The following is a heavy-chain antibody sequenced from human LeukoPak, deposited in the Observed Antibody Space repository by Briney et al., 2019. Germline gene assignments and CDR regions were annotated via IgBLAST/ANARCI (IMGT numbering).Heavy chain of an antibody. V-gene: IGHV4-34*01. CDR1: GGSFSGYY. J-gene: IGHJ4*02. D-gene: IGHD3-10*01. CDR3: ARVVWFGELSAKYATVLGRAVPFLSANYFDY. CDR2: INHSGST. Sequence: PSETLSLTCAVYGGSFSGYYWSWIRQPPGKGLEWIGEINHSGSTNYNPSLKSGVTVSVDTSESQFSLKLSYVTAADTVVYYSARVVWFGELSAKYATVLGRAVPFLSANYFDYWGQGTLVTVSS.